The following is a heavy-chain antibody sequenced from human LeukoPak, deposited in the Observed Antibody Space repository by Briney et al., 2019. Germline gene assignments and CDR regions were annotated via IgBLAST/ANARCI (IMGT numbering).Heavy chain of an antibody. J-gene: IGHJ5*02. V-gene: IGHV1-69*04. CDR3: ARDWYGGNNWFDP. Sequence: GASVKVSCKASGYTFTSYGISWVRQAPGQGLEWMGRIIPILGIANYAQKFQGRVTITADKSTSTAYMELSSLRSEDTAVYYCARDWYGGNNWFDPWGQGTLVTVSS. CDR1: GYTFTSYG. CDR2: IIPILGIA. D-gene: IGHD4-23*01.